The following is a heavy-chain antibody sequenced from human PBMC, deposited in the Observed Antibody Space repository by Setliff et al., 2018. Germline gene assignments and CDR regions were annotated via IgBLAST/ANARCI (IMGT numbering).Heavy chain of an antibody. D-gene: IGHD2-2*01. Sequence: ASVKVSCKASGYTFTDFGVSWVRQAPGQGLEWVGWISPYSGNTYYAPKFQGTVIMTTDASTTTAYMELKSLRSDDTAIYYCSRLVRYCTRTSCQRLSGDDYWGQGALVTVSS. CDR1: GYTFTDFG. CDR2: ISPYSGNT. J-gene: IGHJ4*02. V-gene: IGHV1-18*01. CDR3: SRLVRYCTRTSCQRLSGDDY.